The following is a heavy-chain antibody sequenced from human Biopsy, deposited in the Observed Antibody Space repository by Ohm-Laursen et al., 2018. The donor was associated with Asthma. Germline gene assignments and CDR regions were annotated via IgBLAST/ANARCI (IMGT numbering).Heavy chain of an antibody. CDR3: ARGKTWGRSYYFDY. CDR2: ISGSGGRT. D-gene: IGHD6-6*01. J-gene: IGHJ4*02. V-gene: IGHV3-23*01. Sequence: SLRLSCTASGLTFSSFAMTWVRLSPGKGPEWVAGISGSGGRTDYGDSVKGRFTISRDNSKDTLYLQVNSLRGDDTAVYYCARGKTWGRSYYFDYWGQGTLVTVSS. CDR1: GLTFSSFA.